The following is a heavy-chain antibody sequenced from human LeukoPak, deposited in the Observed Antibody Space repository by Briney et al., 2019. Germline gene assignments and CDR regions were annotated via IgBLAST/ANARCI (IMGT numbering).Heavy chain of an antibody. D-gene: IGHD3-22*01. V-gene: IGHV3-30*19. J-gene: IGHJ4*02. CDR2: ITYDGSNK. Sequence: GGSLRLSCAASGFTFTTFGMHWVRQAPGKGLEWVTFITYDGSNKYYADSVKGRFTISRDNSKNTLYLQMNSLRAEDTAVYYCAGVYGYYDSSGYFDYWGQGTLVTVSS. CDR1: GFTFTTFG. CDR3: AGVYGYYDSSGYFDY.